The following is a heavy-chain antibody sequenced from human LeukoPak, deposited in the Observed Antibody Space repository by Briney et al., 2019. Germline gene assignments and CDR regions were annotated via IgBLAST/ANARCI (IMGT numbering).Heavy chain of an antibody. J-gene: IGHJ5*02. V-gene: IGHV6-1*01. Sequence: SQTLSLTCAISGDSFSSNSAAWNWIRQSPSRGLEWLGSTYYRSKWYNDYAVSVKSRITINPDTSKNQFSLQLNSVTPEDTAVYYCARDRVVVAGRYNWFDPWGQGTLVTVSS. CDR3: ARDRVVVAGRYNWFDP. CDR2: TYYRSKWYN. CDR1: GDSFSSNSAA. D-gene: IGHD6-19*01.